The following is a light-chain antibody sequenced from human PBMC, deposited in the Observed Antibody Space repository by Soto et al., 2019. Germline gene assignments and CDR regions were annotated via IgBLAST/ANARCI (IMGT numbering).Light chain of an antibody. CDR1: QSFSSSY. CDR3: QQYCSSPYT. V-gene: IGKV3-20*01. J-gene: IGKJ2*01. CDR2: GAS. Sequence: EIVLTQSPGTLSLSPGERATLSCRASQSFSSSYLAWYQHKPGQAPRLLIYGASRRATGIPDRFSGSGSGTDFTLTISRLEPEDFAVYYCQQYCSSPYTFGQGTQLEIK.